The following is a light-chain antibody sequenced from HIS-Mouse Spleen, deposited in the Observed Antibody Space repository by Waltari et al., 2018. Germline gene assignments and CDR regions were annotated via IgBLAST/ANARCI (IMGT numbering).Light chain of an antibody. V-gene: IGLV3-19*01. Sequence: SSELTQDPAVSVALGQTVRITCQGDSLRSYYASWYQQKPGQAPVLVIYGKNNRPSGIPGRFSGSSSGNTASLIITGAQAEDEADYYCNSRDSSGNHVVFGGGTKLTVL. J-gene: IGLJ2*01. CDR1: SLRSYY. CDR2: GKN. CDR3: NSRDSSGNHVV.